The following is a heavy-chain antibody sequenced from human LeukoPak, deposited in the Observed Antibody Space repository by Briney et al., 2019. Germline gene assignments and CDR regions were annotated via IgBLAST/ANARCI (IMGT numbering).Heavy chain of an antibody. V-gene: IGHV4-39*07. D-gene: IGHD1-26*01. CDR1: GGPISSSSYY. CDR3: ARDPLRGGSPRGY. J-gene: IGHJ4*02. Sequence: PSETLSLTCTVSGGPISSSSYYWGWIRQPPGKGLEWIGSIYYSGSTYYNPSLKSRVTISVDTSKNQFSLKLSSVTAADTAVYYCARDPLRGGSPRGYWGQGTLVTVSS. CDR2: IYYSGST.